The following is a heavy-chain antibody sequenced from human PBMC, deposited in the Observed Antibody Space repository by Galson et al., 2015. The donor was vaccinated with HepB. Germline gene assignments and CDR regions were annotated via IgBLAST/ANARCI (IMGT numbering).Heavy chain of an antibody. CDR1: GYIFTEHY. J-gene: IGHJ3*01. V-gene: IGHV1-69-2*01. CDR2: VDPENDKT. D-gene: IGHD2-21*02. Sequence: VKVSCKVSGYIFTEHYLHWVQQAPGKGLEWMGLVDPENDKTFYAEQSQVRLTVTAGTSTVTAYMELSSLTSEDTAVYYCAMVKPRFGDPIWAFDLWGQVTIVTVSS. CDR3: AMVKPRFGDPIWAFDL.